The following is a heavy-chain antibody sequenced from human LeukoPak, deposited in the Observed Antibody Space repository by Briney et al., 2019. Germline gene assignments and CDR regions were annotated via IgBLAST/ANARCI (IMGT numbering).Heavy chain of an antibody. CDR3: ARGSALEWLLYGYYYYGMDV. Sequence: ASVKISCKASAYTFTSYDINWVRQATGQGLEWMGWMNPNSGNTGYAQKFQGRVTMTRNTSISTAYMELSSLRSEDTAVYYCARGSALEWLLYGYYYYGMDVWGQGTTVTVSS. V-gene: IGHV1-8*01. J-gene: IGHJ6*02. D-gene: IGHD3-3*01. CDR1: AYTFTSYD. CDR2: MNPNSGNT.